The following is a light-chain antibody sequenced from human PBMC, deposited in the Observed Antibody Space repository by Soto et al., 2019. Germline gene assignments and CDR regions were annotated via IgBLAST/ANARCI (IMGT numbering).Light chain of an antibody. Sequence: DIQMTQSPSTLSASIGDRVTITCRASQSISSWLAWYQQKPGKAPKLLIYKASSLEGGVPSRFSGSGSGTEFTLTISSLQPDDFATYYCQQYISYWTFGQGTKVEIK. J-gene: IGKJ1*01. V-gene: IGKV1-5*03. CDR2: KAS. CDR1: QSISSW. CDR3: QQYISYWT.